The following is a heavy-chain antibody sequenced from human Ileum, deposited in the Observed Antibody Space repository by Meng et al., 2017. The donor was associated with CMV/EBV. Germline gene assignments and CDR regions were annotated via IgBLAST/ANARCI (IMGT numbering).Heavy chain of an antibody. V-gene: IGHV1-18*01. CDR1: GYSFLTYA. CDR3: ARGSGPPGDY. J-gene: IGHJ4*02. Sequence: VKFGGKANRPGVSVQVSCKTSGYSFLTYASSWVRQAPGQGLEWIGWINTYKGNTDYAQKFQGRVTLTRDASTNIAYMELTSLRSDDTAVYYCARGSGPPGDYWGQGTLVTVSS. CDR2: INTYKGNT. D-gene: IGHD3-10*01.